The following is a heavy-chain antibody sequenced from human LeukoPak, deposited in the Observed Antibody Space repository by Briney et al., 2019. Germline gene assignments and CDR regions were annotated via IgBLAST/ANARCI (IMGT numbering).Heavy chain of an antibody. Sequence: GGSLRLSCAASGFTFSSYEMNWVRQAPGKGLEWVSYISSSGSTIYYADSVKGRFTISRDNAKNSLYLQMNSLRAEDTAVYYCARVSSGWYKDAFDIWGQGTMVTVSS. D-gene: IGHD6-19*01. CDR2: ISSSGSTI. V-gene: IGHV3-48*03. J-gene: IGHJ3*02. CDR1: GFTFSSYE. CDR3: ARVSSGWYKDAFDI.